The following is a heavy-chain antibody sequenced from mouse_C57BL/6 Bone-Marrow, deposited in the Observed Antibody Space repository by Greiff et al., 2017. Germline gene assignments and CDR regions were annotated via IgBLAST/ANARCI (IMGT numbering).Heavy chain of an antibody. CDR1: GYSITSGYY. J-gene: IGHJ4*01. CDR2: ISYDGSN. Sequence: ESGPGLVKPSQSLSLTCSVTGYSITSGYYWNWIRQFPGNKLEWMGYISYDGSNNYNPSLKNRISTTRDTSKNQCFLKLNSVTTEDTATYYCARGPTTVVAPDYWGQGTSVTVSS. CDR3: ARGPTTVVAPDY. D-gene: IGHD1-1*01. V-gene: IGHV3-6*01.